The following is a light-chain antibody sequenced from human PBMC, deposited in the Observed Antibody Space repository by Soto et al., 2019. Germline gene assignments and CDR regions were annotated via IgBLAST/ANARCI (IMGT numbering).Light chain of an antibody. J-gene: IGKJ4*01. CDR2: GAS. V-gene: IGKV3-20*01. Sequence: IVLTQSPGTLSLSPGERATLSCRASQSVYSDFLAWYQQKPGQAPRLLIYGASSRATGIPDRFSGSGSETDFTLTISRLEPEDFAVYYCQQYGSSPLTFGGGTKVELK. CDR3: QQYGSSPLT. CDR1: QSVYSDF.